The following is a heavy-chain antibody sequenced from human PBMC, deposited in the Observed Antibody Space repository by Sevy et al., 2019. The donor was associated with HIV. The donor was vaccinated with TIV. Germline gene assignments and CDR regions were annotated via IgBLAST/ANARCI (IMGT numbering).Heavy chain of an antibody. V-gene: IGHV1-18*01. CDR2: IRAYNGNT. CDR3: ARANRLLWFGELWN. J-gene: IGHJ4*02. Sequence: ASVKVSCKASGYTFTSYGISWVRQAPGQGLEWMGWIRAYNGNTNYAQKLQGRVTMTTDTSTSTAYMGLRSLRSDDTAVYYCARANRLLWFGELWNWGQGTLVTVSS. CDR1: GYTFTSYG. D-gene: IGHD3-10*01.